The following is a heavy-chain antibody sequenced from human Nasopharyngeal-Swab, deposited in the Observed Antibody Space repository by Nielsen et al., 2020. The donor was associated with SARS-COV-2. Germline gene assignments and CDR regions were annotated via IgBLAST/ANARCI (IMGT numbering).Heavy chain of an antibody. CDR1: GFTFSSYG. V-gene: IGHV3-30*18. J-gene: IGHJ4*02. D-gene: IGHD5-24*01. Sequence: LSLTCAASGFTFSSYGMHWVRQAPGKGLEWVAVISYDGSNRYYADSVKGRFTISRDNSKNTLYLQMNSLRAEDTAVYYCAKGLEMATADYWGQGTLVTVSS. CDR2: ISYDGSNR. CDR3: AKGLEMATADY.